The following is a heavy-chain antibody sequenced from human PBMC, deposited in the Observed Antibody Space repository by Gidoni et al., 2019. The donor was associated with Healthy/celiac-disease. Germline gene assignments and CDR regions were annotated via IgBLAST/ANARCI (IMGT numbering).Heavy chain of an antibody. D-gene: IGHD5-18*01. CDR3: AKGGYSYGSLDDFDY. J-gene: IGHJ4*02. V-gene: IGHV3-23*04. Sequence: EVQLVESGGGLVQPGGSLRLSSVASGLTFSSYAMSWVRQAPGKGLEGVSAISGSGGSTYYDDSVNRRFTISRDNAKNTLYLQMNSLRAEDTAVYYCAKGGYSYGSLDDFDYWGQGTLVTVSS. CDR2: ISGSGGST. CDR1: GLTFSSYA.